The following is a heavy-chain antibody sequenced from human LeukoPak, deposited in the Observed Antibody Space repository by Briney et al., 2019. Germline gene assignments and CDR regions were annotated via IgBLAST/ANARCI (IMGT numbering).Heavy chain of an antibody. Sequence: GGSLRLSCAASGFTFSSYAMHWVRQAPGNGLEWVAVISYDGSNKYYADSVKGRFTISRDHSKNTLYLQMNSLRAEDTAVYYCARDLKGDFWSGYPYYYYYYGMDVWGQGTTVTVSS. CDR2: ISYDGSNK. CDR3: ARDLKGDFWSGYPYYYYYYGMDV. V-gene: IGHV3-30-3*01. CDR1: GFTFSSYA. D-gene: IGHD3-3*01. J-gene: IGHJ6*02.